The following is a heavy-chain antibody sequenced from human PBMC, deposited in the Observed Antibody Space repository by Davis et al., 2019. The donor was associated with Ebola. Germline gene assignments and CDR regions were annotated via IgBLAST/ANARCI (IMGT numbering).Heavy chain of an antibody. D-gene: IGHD3-3*01. CDR2: IYPGDSDT. V-gene: IGHV5-51*01. CDR3: ARRRGITIFGTHGNWFDP. J-gene: IGHJ5*02. CDR1: GYSFTSYW. Sequence: GESLKISCKGSGYSFTSYWIGWVRQMPGKGLEWMGIIYPGDSDTRYSPSFQGQVTISADKSISTAYLQWSSLKASDTAMYYCARRRGITIFGTHGNWFDPWGQGTLVTVSS.